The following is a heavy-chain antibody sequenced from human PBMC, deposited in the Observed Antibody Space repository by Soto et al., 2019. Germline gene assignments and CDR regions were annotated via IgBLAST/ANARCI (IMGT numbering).Heavy chain of an antibody. CDR3: TTQPFGELSTMFFDY. J-gene: IGHJ4*02. CDR2: IKSKTDGGTT. D-gene: IGHD3-10*01. Sequence: GGSLRLSCAASGFTFSNAWMNWVRQAPGKGLEWVGRIKSKTDGGTTDYAAPVKGRFTISRDDSKNTLYLQMNSLKTEDTAVYYCTTQPFGELSTMFFDYWGQGTLVTVSS. V-gene: IGHV3-15*07. CDR1: GFTFSNAW.